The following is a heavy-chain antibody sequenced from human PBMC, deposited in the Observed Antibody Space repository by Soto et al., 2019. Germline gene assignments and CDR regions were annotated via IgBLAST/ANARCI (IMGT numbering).Heavy chain of an antibody. CDR1: GFTFSGYG. CDR2: IYYDGSTK. V-gene: IGHV3-33*01. D-gene: IGHD2-15*01. Sequence: QVQLVESGGGVVQPGRSLRLSCAASGFTFSGYGMHWVRQAPGKGLEWVAVIYYDGSTKYYTDSVKGRFTISRDNSKNTLYLQLNSLRAEDTAVYYCARDVGSGATTPPGWFDPWGQGTLVTVSS. J-gene: IGHJ5*02. CDR3: ARDVGSGATTPPGWFDP.